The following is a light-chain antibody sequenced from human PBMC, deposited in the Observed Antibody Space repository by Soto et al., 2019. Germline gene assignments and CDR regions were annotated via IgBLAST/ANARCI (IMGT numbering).Light chain of an antibody. CDR3: QQYNNWPPTWM. J-gene: IGKJ1*01. Sequence: EIVMTQSPATLSVSPGERATLSCRASQRLSDKLAWDQQKPGQAPRPLIYGASTRAPGIPARLSGSGSGTEFTLTISSLQSEDFAVSYCQQYNNWPPTWMFGQGTKVDIK. CDR2: GAS. V-gene: IGKV3-15*01. CDR1: QRLSDK.